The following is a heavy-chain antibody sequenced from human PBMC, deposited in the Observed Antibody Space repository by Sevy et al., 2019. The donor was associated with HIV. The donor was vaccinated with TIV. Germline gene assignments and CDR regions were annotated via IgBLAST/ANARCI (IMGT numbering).Heavy chain of an antibody. J-gene: IGHJ6*02. CDR1: GFTFSSYW. V-gene: IGHV3-7*01. CDR3: ARVKDTAMVNYYGMDV. CDR2: IKQDGSET. D-gene: IGHD5-18*01. Sequence: GGSLRLSCAASGFTFSSYWMSWVRQAPGKGLEWVANIKQDGSETYYVDSLKGRFTISRDNAKNSLYLQMNSLRAEDTAVYYCARVKDTAMVNYYGMDVWGQGTTVTVSS.